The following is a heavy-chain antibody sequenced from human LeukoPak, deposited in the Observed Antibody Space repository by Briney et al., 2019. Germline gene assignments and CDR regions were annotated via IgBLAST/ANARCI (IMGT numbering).Heavy chain of an antibody. CDR2: IYYSGST. CDR1: GGSISSGDYY. CDR3: AREIGSSSWYGDWFDP. D-gene: IGHD6-13*01. V-gene: IGHV4-30-4*01. J-gene: IGHJ5*02. Sequence: PSETLSLTCTVSGGSISSGDYYWSWIRQPPGKGLEWIGYIYYSGSTYYNPSLKSRVTISVDTSKNQFSLKLSSVTAADTAVYYCAREIGSSSWYGDWFDPWGQGTLVTVSS.